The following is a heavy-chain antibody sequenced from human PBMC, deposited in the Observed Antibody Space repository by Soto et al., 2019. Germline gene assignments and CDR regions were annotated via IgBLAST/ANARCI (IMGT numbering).Heavy chain of an antibody. J-gene: IGHJ6*02. D-gene: IGHD2-2*01. CDR2: IYYSGST. CDR1: GGSISSGDYY. V-gene: IGHV4-30-4*01. Sequence: QVQLQESGPGLVKPSQTLSLTCTVSGGSISSGDYYWSWIRQPPGKGLEWIGYIYYSGSTYYNPSLKRRVNISVDTSKNQFSLKLSSVTAADTAVDYCARDPGGVPGGGMDVWGQGTTVTVSS. CDR3: ARDPGGVPGGGMDV.